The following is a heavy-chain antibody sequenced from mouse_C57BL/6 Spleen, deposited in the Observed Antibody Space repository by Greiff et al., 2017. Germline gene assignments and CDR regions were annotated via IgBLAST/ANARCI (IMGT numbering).Heavy chain of an antibody. CDR3: ARKDYNYFDY. CDR1: GFTFSSYA. Sequence: EVQLVESGGGLVKPGGSLKLSCAASGFTFSSYAMSWVRQTPEKRLEWVATISDGGSYTYYPDNVKGRFPISRDNAKNNLYLQMSHLKSEDTAMYYCARKDYNYFDYWGQGTTLTVSS. D-gene: IGHD2-13*01. V-gene: IGHV5-4*01. CDR2: ISDGGSYT. J-gene: IGHJ2*01.